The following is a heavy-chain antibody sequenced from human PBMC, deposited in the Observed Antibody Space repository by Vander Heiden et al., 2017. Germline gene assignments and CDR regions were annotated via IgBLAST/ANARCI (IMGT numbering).Heavy chain of an antibody. V-gene: IGHV4-61*01. J-gene: IGHJ4*02. CDR1: GGSGNRGSHH. D-gene: IGHD4-17*01. CDR3: ARVTFDYGDRDYFDF. CDR2: IQYSGST. Sequence: QVQLLESGPGLVTPSETLSLTCSVSGGSGNRGSHHWSWIREPPGKGLEWIGYIQYSGSTKYDPSHKRRVTMSVDTSKNQFSLKMSSVTAADTAVYHCARVTFDYGDRDYFDFWGQGTLVTVSA.